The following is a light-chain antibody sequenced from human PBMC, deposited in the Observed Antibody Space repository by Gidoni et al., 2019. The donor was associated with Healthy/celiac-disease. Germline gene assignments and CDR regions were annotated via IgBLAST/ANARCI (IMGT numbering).Light chain of an antibody. CDR1: KLGDKY. CDR2: QDS. Sequence: SYALPQPPSVSVSPGQTASITCPGDKLGDKYACWYHQRPGQSPVLVIYQDSKRPSGIPERFSGSNSGNTATLTISGTQAMDEADYYCQAWDSNTVVFGGGTKLTVL. J-gene: IGLJ2*01. V-gene: IGLV3-1*01. CDR3: QAWDSNTVV.